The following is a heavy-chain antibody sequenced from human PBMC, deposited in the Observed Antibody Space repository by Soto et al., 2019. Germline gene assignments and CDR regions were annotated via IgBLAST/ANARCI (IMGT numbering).Heavy chain of an antibody. Sequence: QVDLVQSGVEVKKPGASVTISCKASGSAITRYYIHWVRQAPGRGLEWMGIINPGGGSASYAQKFQDRVTIDKDTSTGTVYMDLRSLRTEDTAVYYCARDTSGWSLNGLDVWGQGTTVNVSS. CDR2: INPGGGSA. D-gene: IGHD6-19*01. CDR3: ARDTSGWSLNGLDV. J-gene: IGHJ6*02. V-gene: IGHV1-46*01. CDR1: GSAITRYY.